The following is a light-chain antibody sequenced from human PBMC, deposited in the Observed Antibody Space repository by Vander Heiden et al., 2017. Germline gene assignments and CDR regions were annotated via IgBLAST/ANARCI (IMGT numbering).Light chain of an antibody. J-gene: IGLJ1*01. V-gene: IGLV3-21*02. CDR2: DDS. CDR3: QVWDTGSDHES. Sequence: SYVLTQPPSVSVAPGPTARITCGGHNIGSKSVHWYQQRPGQAPVVVGYDDSDRPSGIPERFSGANAGNTATLIISRVEAGDEADYFCQVWDTGSDHESFGTGTKVTVL. CDR1: NIGSKS.